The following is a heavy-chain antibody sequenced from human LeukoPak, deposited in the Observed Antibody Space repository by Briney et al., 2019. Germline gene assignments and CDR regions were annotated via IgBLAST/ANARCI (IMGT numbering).Heavy chain of an antibody. V-gene: IGHV4-61*01. J-gene: IGHJ4*02. CDR3: ASGYDSSGRDY. Sequence: SETLSLTCTVSGGSVSSGSFYRTWIRQPPGKGLEWIGYIYYSGSTNYNPSLKSRVTISLDTSKNQFSLRLSSVTAADTAVYYCASGYDSSGRDYWGQGTLVTVSS. D-gene: IGHD3-22*01. CDR1: GGSVSSGSFY. CDR2: IYYSGST.